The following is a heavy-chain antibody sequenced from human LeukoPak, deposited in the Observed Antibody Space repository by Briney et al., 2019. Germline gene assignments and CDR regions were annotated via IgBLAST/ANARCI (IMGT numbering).Heavy chain of an antibody. CDR2: ISGGGGST. Sequence: PGGSLRLSCAASGFTFSNYAMSWVRQAPGKGLEWVSAISGGGGSTYYADSVKGRFTISRDNSKNTLYLQMNSLRAEDTAIYYCAKRVSAAAGTRFDYWGQGTLVTVSS. J-gene: IGHJ4*02. CDR3: AKRVSAAAGTRFDY. CDR1: GFTFSNYA. D-gene: IGHD6-13*01. V-gene: IGHV3-23*01.